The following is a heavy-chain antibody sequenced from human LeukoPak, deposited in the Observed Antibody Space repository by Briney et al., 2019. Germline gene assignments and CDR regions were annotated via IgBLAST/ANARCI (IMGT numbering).Heavy chain of an antibody. Sequence: GGSLRLSCAASGFTFSSFAMTWVRQAPGKGLEWVSAISGSGGTTYYADSVKGRFTISRDNSKNTLYLQLNSLRAEDTAVYYCAKVRDIYCSGGTCFYFDYWGQGTLVTVSS. CDR2: ISGSGGTT. CDR1: GFTFSSFA. D-gene: IGHD2-15*01. V-gene: IGHV3-23*01. J-gene: IGHJ4*02. CDR3: AKVRDIYCSGGTCFYFDY.